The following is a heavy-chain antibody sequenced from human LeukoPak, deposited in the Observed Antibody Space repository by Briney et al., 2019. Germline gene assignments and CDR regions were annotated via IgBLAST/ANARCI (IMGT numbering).Heavy chain of an antibody. CDR3: ARGGLTRSGPNFDY. CDR1: GGSFSGYY. D-gene: IGHD3-10*01. V-gene: IGHV4-30-4*08. CDR2: IYYSGST. J-gene: IGHJ4*02. Sequence: SETLSLTCAVYGGSFSGYYWSWIRQPPGKGLEWIGYIYYSGSTYYNPSLKSRVTISVDTSKNQFSLKLSSVTAADTAVYYCARGGLTRSGPNFDYWGQGTLVTVSS.